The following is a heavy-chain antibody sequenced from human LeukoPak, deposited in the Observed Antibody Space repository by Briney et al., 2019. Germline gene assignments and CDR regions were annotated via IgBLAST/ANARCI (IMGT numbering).Heavy chain of an antibody. Sequence: SETLSLTCSVSGGSISNYYWSWIRRPPGKGLEWIGYIYYSGSTNYNPSLKSRVTISVDTSKNQFSLKLSSVTAADTAVYYCARGRYRSGGSCGEDYWGQGTLVTVSS. CDR3: ARGRYRSGGSCGEDY. V-gene: IGHV4-59*01. CDR2: IYYSGST. D-gene: IGHD2-15*01. J-gene: IGHJ4*02. CDR1: GGSISNYY.